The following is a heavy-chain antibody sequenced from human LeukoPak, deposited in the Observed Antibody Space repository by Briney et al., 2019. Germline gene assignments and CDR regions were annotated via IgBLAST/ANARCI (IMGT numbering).Heavy chain of an antibody. J-gene: IGHJ4*02. CDR3: ARDKNDYVWRV. D-gene: IGHD3-16*01. CDR2: ISYDGSNK. Sequence: GGSLRLSCAASGFTFSSYAMHWVRQAPGKGLEWVAVISYDGSNKYYADSVKGRFTISRDNAKNSLYLQMNSLRAEDTAVYYCARDKNDYVWRVWGQGTLVTVSS. CDR1: GFTFSSYA. V-gene: IGHV3-30-3*01.